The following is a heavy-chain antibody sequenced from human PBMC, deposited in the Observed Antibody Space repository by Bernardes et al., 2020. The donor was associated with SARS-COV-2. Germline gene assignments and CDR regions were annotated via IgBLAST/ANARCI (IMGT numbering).Heavy chain of an antibody. J-gene: IGHJ4*02. V-gene: IGHV1-18*04. CDR1: GYPFTNYG. D-gene: IGHD6-13*01. CDR2: ISTYNGST. CDR3: ARDPPRKRYRWQQLAFFDF. Sequence: ASVKVSCKASGYPFTNYGISWVRQAPGQGLEWMGWISTYNGSTNYAQKLQGRVTMTTDTSTSTAYMELRSLRSDDTAVYYCARDPPRKRYRWQQLAFFDFWGQGTLVTVSS.